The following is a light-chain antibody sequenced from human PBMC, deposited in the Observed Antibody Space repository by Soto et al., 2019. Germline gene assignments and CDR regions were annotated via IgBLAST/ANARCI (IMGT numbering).Light chain of an antibody. CDR2: GAS. J-gene: IGKJ2*01. V-gene: IGKV3-15*01. CDR3: QQYHNWPPYT. Sequence: EIVMTQSPATLSVSPGERASLSCRASQSVSSNLAWYQQRPGQAPRLLIYGASNRATGIPARFSGSGSGTEFTLTISSLQSEDFAIYYWQQYHNWPPYTFGQGTKLEIK. CDR1: QSVSSN.